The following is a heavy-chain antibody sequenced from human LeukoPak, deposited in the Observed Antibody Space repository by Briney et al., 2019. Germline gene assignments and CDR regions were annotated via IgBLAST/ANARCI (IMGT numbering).Heavy chain of an antibody. D-gene: IGHD2-15*01. CDR2: IKQDGSEK. V-gene: IGHV3-7*04. J-gene: IGHJ4*02. CDR1: GFTFNSYN. CDR3: ARGGLVVVVAATSYFDY. Sequence: PGGSLRLSCAASGFTFNSYNMSWVRQAPGKGLEWVANIKQDGSEKYYVDSVKGRFTISRDNAKNSLYLQMNSLRAEDTAVYYCARGGLVVVVAATSYFDYWGQGTLVTVSS.